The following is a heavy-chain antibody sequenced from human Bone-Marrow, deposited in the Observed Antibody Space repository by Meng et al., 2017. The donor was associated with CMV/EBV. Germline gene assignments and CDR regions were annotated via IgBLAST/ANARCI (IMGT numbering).Heavy chain of an antibody. V-gene: IGHV3-21*01. CDR1: GFTFSSYS. D-gene: IGHD3-3*01. J-gene: IGHJ6*02. CDR3: ARATDFWSGYLKFYYYGMDV. CDR2: ISSSSSYI. Sequence: LSLTCAASGFTFSSYSMNWVRQAPGKGLEWVSSISSSSSYIYYADSVKGRFTISRDNAKNSLYLQMNSLRAEDTAVYYCARATDFWSGYLKFYYYGMDVWGQGTTVTVYS.